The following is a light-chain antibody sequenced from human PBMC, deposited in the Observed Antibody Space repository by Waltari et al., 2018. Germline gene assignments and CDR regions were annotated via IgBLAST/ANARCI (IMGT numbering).Light chain of an antibody. J-gene: IGKJ4*01. Sequence: DIPMTQSPSSVSASVGDRVTSTCRASQGVSSWLAWYQLKPGEAPKLLIYAASSLLSGVPSRFSGSGSGTDFTLTISSLQPEDFATYYCQQANSFPNFGGGTRVEIK. V-gene: IGKV1-12*01. CDR1: QGVSSW. CDR3: QQANSFPN. CDR2: AAS.